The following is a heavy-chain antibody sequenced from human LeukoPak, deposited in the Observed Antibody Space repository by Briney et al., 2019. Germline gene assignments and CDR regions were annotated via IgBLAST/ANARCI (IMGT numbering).Heavy chain of an antibody. J-gene: IGHJ4*02. CDR2: INHSGST. V-gene: IGHV4-34*01. Sequence: SETLSLTCAVYGGSFSGYYWSWIRQPPGKGLEWIGEINHSGSTNYNPSLKSRVTISVDTSKNQFSLKLTSVTAADTAVYYCARGRALFGWGQGTLVTVSS. CDR1: GGSFSGYY. CDR3: ARGRALFG. D-gene: IGHD2-21*01.